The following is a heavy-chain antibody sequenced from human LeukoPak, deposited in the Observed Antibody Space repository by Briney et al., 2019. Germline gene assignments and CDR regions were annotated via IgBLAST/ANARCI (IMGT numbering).Heavy chain of an antibody. CDR3: AKDNSIVVVPAPMDV. CDR1: GFTFNSYG. Sequence: GGSLRLSCAASGFTFNSYGMHWVRQAPGKGLEWVAVISYDGSDKHYTDSVKGRFTISRDNSQNTLYLQMNSLRPEDTAMYYCAKDNSIVVVPAPMDVWGQGTTVTVSS. CDR2: ISYDGSDK. D-gene: IGHD2-2*01. V-gene: IGHV3-30*18. J-gene: IGHJ6*02.